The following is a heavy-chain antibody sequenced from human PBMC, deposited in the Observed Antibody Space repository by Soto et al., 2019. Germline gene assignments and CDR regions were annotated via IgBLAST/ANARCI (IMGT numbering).Heavy chain of an antibody. V-gene: IGHV4-59*01. CDR1: GGSISSYY. D-gene: IGHD2-2*02. Sequence: QVQLQESGPGLVKPSETLSLTCTVSGGSISSYYWSWILQPPGKGLEWIGYIYYSGSTNYNPSLKSRVTISVDTSKNQFSLNLSSVTAADTAVYYCARERPERVPASIDEDYYYYYMDVWGKGTTVTVSS. J-gene: IGHJ6*03. CDR3: ARERPERVPASIDEDYYYYYMDV. CDR2: IYYSGST.